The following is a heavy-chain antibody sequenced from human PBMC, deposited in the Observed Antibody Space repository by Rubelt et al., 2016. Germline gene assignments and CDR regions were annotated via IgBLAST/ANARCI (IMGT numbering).Heavy chain of an antibody. D-gene: IGHD2-2*01. J-gene: IGHJ4*02. Sequence: QVQLVQSGAEVKKPGASVKVSCKASGYTFTGYYMHWVRQAPGQGLEWVGRINPNSGGTNYAQKFRGRLPMTRETSIPTAYMELSSLRSEDTAVDYCATGIVVVPAHVPSRDYWGQGTLVTVSS. CDR3: ATGIVVVPAHVPSRDY. V-gene: IGHV1-2*06. CDR1: GYTFTGYY. CDR2: INPNSGGT.